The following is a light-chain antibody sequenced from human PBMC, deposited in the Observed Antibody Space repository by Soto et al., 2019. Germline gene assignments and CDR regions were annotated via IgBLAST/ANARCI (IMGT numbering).Light chain of an antibody. V-gene: IGLV7-46*01. J-gene: IGLJ2*01. Sequence: QAVETQEPSLTVSPGGTVTLTCGSSTGAVTSGHYPYWFQQKPGQAPRTLIYDTSNKHSWTPARFSGSLLGGKAALTLSGAQPEDEADYYCLLSCNGARDVVFGGGTKLTVL. CDR1: TGAVTSGHY. CDR3: LLSCNGARDVV. CDR2: DTS.